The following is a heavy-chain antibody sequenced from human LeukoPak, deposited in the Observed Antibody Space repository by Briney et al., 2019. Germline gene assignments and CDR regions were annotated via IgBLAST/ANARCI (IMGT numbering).Heavy chain of an antibody. CDR3: ARTYYDFWSGYYYFDY. J-gene: IGHJ4*02. D-gene: IGHD3-3*01. V-gene: IGHV3-66*01. CDR2: IYSGGST. CDR1: GFTVSSNY. Sequence: SGGSLRLSCAASGFTVSSNYMSWVRQAPGKGQEWVSVIYSGGSTYYADSVKGRFTISRDNSKNTLYLQMNSLRAEDTAVYYCARTYYDFWSGYYYFDYWGQGTLVTVSS.